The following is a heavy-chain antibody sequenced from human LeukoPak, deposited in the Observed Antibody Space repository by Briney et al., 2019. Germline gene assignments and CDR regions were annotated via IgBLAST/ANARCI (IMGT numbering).Heavy chain of an antibody. CDR3: ARGYFDTSGYYSGRGWFDP. CDR1: GYTFTTYW. CDR2: IYPGDTDT. J-gene: IGHJ5*02. D-gene: IGHD3-22*01. V-gene: IGHV5-51*01. Sequence: GESLKISCKASGYTFTTYWTGWLRQMPGKGLEWVGIIYPGDTDTRYSPSFQGQVTISADRSINTAYLQWSSLKASDTALYYCARGYFDTSGYYSGRGWFDPWGQGTLVTVSS.